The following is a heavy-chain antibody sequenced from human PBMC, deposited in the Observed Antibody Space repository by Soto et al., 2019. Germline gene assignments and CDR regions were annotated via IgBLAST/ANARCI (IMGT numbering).Heavy chain of an antibody. Sequence: QVQLQESGPGLVKPSQTLSLTCTVSGGSISSGDYYWSWIRQHPGKGLEWIGYIYYSGSNYYNPSLTSRVTISVDTSKNQFSLKLSSVTAADTAVYYCARWWSGSRQGFDPWGQGTLVTVSS. J-gene: IGHJ5*02. CDR1: GGSISSGDYY. CDR3: ARWWSGSRQGFDP. CDR2: IYYSGSN. D-gene: IGHD3-3*01. V-gene: IGHV4-31*03.